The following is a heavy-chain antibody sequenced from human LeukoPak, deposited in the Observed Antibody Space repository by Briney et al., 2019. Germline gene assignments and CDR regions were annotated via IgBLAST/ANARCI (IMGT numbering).Heavy chain of an antibody. CDR1: GYSFTAHY. D-gene: IGHD6-13*01. CDR3: SRSSAAAGAVGY. Sequence: ASVEVSCKASGYSFTAHYIHWVRQAPGQGLEWMGCINPNTGGTNYALKFQGRVTMTSDTSTTTAYMGLSSLSSDDTAVYFCSRSSAAAGAVGYWGQGTLVTVSS. CDR2: INPNTGGT. J-gene: IGHJ4*02. V-gene: IGHV1-2*02.